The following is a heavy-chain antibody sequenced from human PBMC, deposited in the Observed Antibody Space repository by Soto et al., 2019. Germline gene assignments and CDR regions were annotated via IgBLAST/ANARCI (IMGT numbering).Heavy chain of an antibody. D-gene: IGHD4-17*01. V-gene: IGHV1-69*02. J-gene: IGHJ5*02. CDR3: SAGTTVTTGGFDP. CDR1: GGTFSSYT. Sequence: QVQLVQSGAEVKKPGSSVKVSCKASGGTFSSYTISWVRQAPGQGLEWMGRIIPILGIANYAQKFQGRVTITADKSTSTAYMELSSLRSEDTAVYYCSAGTTVTTGGFDPWGQGTLVTVSS. CDR2: IIPILGIA.